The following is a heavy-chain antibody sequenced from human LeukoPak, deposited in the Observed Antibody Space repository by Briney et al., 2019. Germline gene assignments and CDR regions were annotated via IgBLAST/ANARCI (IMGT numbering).Heavy chain of an antibody. V-gene: IGHV4-34*09. CDR3: ARGRYYGSGSNDPYYFDY. CDR1: GGSFSGYY. D-gene: IGHD3-10*01. Sequence: PSETLSLTCAVYGGSFSGYYWSWIRQPPGKGLEWTGYIYYSGSTYYNPSLKSRVTISVDTSKNQFPLKLSSVTAADTAVYYCARGRYYGSGSNDPYYFDYWGQGTLVTVSS. CDR2: IYYSGST. J-gene: IGHJ4*02.